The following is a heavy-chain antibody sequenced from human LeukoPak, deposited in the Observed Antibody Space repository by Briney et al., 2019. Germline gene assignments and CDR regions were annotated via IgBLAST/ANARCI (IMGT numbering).Heavy chain of an antibody. CDR1: GYTLTELS. V-gene: IGHV1-24*01. Sequence: ASVKVSCKVSGYTLTELSMHWVRQAPGKGLEWMGGFDPEDGETIYAQKFQGRVTMTEDTSTDTAYMELSSLRSEDTAVYYCATQTLGYCSGDSCYYFDYWGQGTLVTVSS. CDR2: FDPEDGET. J-gene: IGHJ4*02. CDR3: ATQTLGYCSGDSCYYFDY. D-gene: IGHD2-15*01.